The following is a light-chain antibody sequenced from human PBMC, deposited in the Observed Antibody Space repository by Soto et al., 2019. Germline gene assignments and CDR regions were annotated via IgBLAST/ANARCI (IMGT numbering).Light chain of an antibody. CDR3: GPWDSSLSSWV. Sequence: QSLLTQPPSVSAAPGQKVTISCSGSSSNIGNNYVSWYQQLPGTAPKLLIYDNNKRPSGIPDRFSGSKSGTSATLGITGLQTGDEADYYCGPWDSSLSSWVFVGGTKLTVL. V-gene: IGLV1-51*01. J-gene: IGLJ3*02. CDR2: DNN. CDR1: SSNIGNNY.